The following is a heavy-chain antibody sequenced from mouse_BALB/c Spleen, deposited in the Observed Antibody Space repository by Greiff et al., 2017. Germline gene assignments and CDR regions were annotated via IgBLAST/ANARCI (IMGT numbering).Heavy chain of an antibody. CDR2: IYPGSGST. V-gene: IGHV1-55*01. CDR3: ARCPNYYGSSYFDY. J-gene: IGHJ2*01. Sequence: QVQLKQPGAELVKPGTSVKLSCKASGYNFTSYWINWVKLRPGQGLEWIGDIYPGSGSTNYNEKFKSKATLTVDTSSSTAYMQLSSLASEDSALYYCARCPNYYGSSYFDYWGQGTTLTVSS. CDR1: GYNFTSYW. D-gene: IGHD1-1*01.